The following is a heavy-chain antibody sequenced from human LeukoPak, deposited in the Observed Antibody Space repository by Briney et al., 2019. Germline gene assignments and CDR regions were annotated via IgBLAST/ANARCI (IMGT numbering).Heavy chain of an antibody. CDR2: ITSGSSTI. CDR3: ARGKAYYYDSSGYYPS. J-gene: IGHJ5*02. V-gene: IGHV3-48*01. D-gene: IGHD3-22*01. CDR1: GFTFSSHS. Sequence: GGSLRHSCAASGFTFSSHSMNGVPHAPEGGVVDGSYITSGSSTIYYADSVKGRFTISRDNAKNSLYLQMNSLRAEDTAVYYCARGKAYYYDSSGYYPSWGQGTLVTVSS.